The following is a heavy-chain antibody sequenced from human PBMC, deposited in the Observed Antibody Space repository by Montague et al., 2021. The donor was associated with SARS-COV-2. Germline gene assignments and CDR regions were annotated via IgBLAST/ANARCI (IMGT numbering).Heavy chain of an antibody. J-gene: IGHJ4*02. D-gene: IGHD5-24*01. CDR2: IYYSGST. Sequence: ETLSLTRTVSGGSISSYYWSWIRQPPGKGLEWIGYIYYSGSTNYNPSLKSRVTISVDTSKNQFSLKLSSVTAADTAVYYCARVFPRWLQFDPYFDYWGQGTLVTVSS. V-gene: IGHV4-59*01. CDR3: ARVFPRWLQFDPYFDY. CDR1: GGSISSYY.